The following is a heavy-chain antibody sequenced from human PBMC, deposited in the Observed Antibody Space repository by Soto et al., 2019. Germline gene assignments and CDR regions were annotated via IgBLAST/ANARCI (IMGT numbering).Heavy chain of an antibody. CDR3: ARHLVVVPAATPGKNYCYYMDV. CDR1: GYSFTSYW. CDR2: IYPGDSDT. J-gene: IGHJ6*03. D-gene: IGHD2-2*01. V-gene: IGHV5-51*01. Sequence: GESLKISCKGSGYSFTSYWIGWVRQMPGKGLEWMGIIYPGDSDTRYSPSFQGQVTISADKSISTAYLQWSSLKASDTAMYYCARHLVVVPAATPGKNYCYYMDVWGKGTTVTVSS.